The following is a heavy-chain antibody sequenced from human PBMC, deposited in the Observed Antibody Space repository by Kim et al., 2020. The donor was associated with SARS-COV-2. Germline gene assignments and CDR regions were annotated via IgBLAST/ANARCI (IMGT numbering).Heavy chain of an antibody. D-gene: IGHD1-1*01. J-gene: IGHJ4*02. V-gene: IGHV1-2*04. CDR2: INPNSGGT. CDR1: GYTFTGYY. Sequence: ASVKVSCKASGYTFTGYYMHWVRQAPGQGLEWMGWINPNSGGTNYAQKVQGWVTMTRDTSISTAYMELSRLRSDDTAVYYCARANNWNDGEGGASFDYWGQGTLVTVSS. CDR3: ARANNWNDGEGGASFDY.